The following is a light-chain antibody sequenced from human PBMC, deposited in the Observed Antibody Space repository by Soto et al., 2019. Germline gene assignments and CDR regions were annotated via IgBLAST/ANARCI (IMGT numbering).Light chain of an antibody. V-gene: IGKV1-9*01. CDR3: QQLSRYPLT. CDR2: SAS. CDR1: QALSNY. J-gene: IGKJ4*01. Sequence: DIQLTQSPSVLSASVGDTVTITCRVSQALSNYLAWYQQKPGKAPDLLIYSASTLQSGVPSRFSGSGSETEFSLTIRALQPEDFATYFSQQLSRYPLTFGGGTKVDIK.